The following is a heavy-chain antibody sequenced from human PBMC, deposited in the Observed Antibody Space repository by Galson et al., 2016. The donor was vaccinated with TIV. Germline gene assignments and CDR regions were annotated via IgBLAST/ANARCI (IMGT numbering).Heavy chain of an antibody. CDR1: GFSFSIYN. Sequence: SLRLSCAASGFSFSIYNMNWVRQAPGKGLEWISYISTTSTLIYYADSVRGRFTISRDNAKNSLYLQMNSLRAEVTAVYYCAREGRDGYNPYFDSWGQGTLVTVSS. CDR3: AREGRDGYNPYFDS. J-gene: IGHJ4*02. CDR2: ISTTSTLI. D-gene: IGHD5-24*01. V-gene: IGHV3-48*01.